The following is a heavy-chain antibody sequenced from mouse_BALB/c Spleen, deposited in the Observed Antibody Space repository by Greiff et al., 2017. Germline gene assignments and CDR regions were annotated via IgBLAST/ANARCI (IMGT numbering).Heavy chain of an antibody. CDR1: GFTFSSFG. D-gene: IGHD2-10*01. J-gene: IGHJ4*01. CDR2: ISSGSSTI. V-gene: IGHV5-17*02. Sequence: DVKLVESGGGLVQPGGSRKLSCAASGFTFSSFGMHWVRQAPEKGLEWVAYISSGSSTIYYADTVKGRFTISRDNPKNTLYLQMTSLRSEDTAMYYCALLHGGAMDYWGQGTPVTVSS. CDR3: ALLHGGAMDY.